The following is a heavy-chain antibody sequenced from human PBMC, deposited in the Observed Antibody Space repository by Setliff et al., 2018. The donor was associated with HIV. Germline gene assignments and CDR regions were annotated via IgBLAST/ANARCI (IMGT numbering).Heavy chain of an antibody. CDR2: VSPYNGNA. CDR1: GYTCTSYG. J-gene: IGHJ3*02. Sequence: GASVKVSCKASGYTCTSYGITWVRQAPGQGLEWVGWVSPYNGNADFTQKFQGRVTMTADTSTSTAYMELWSLRSDDTAVYYCAKERFTLIGLDSFDIWGQGTMVTVSS. CDR3: AKERFTLIGLDSFDI. V-gene: IGHV1-18*01. D-gene: IGHD3-22*01.